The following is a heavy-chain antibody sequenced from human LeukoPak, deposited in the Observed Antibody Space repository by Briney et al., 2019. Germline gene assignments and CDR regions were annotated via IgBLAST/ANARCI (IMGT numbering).Heavy chain of an antibody. D-gene: IGHD6-19*01. CDR3: ARGPIAVAGISDY. J-gene: IGHJ4*02. V-gene: IGHV3-74*03. CDR2: MNYDGSST. Sequence: GGSLRLSCAASGLTLSNYWMHWVRQAPGKGLVWVSRMNYDGSSTTYADSVKGRFTISRDNAKNSLYLQMNSLRAEDTAVYYCARGPIAVAGISDYWGQGTLVTVSS. CDR1: GLTLSNYW.